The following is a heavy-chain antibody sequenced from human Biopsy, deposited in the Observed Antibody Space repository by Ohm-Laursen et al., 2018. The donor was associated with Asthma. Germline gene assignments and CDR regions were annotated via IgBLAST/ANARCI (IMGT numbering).Heavy chain of an antibody. CDR3: ARHWSGNGWQDMYNYFDP. D-gene: IGHD6-19*01. J-gene: IGHJ5*02. V-gene: IGHV4-39*01. CDR2: VYYRGTS. Sequence: SETLSLTCSVSGDSISTTNYWSWIRQPPGKRLEWIGSVYYRGTSYYNPSLKGRLTISVDTSKNHFSLNLGSVTAADTAVYYCARHWSGNGWQDMYNYFDPWGRGTLVTVSS. CDR1: GDSISTTNY.